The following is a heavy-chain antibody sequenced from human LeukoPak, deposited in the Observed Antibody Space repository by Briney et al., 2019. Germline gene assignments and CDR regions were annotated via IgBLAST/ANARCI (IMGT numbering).Heavy chain of an antibody. V-gene: IGHV4-39*07. CDR1: GESFSSYF. J-gene: IGHJ4*02. CDR2: IYYSGST. D-gene: IGHD3-10*01. CDR3: AGITMVRGVTVIDY. Sequence: PSETLSLTCAGYGESFSSYFWSWIRQPPGKGLEWIGSIYYSGSTYYNPSLKSRVTISVDTSKNQFSLKLSSVTAADTAVYYCAGITMVRGVTVIDYWGQGTLVTVSS.